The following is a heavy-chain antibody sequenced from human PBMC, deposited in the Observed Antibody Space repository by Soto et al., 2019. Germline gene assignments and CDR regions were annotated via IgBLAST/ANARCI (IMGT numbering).Heavy chain of an antibody. D-gene: IGHD6-25*01. J-gene: IGHJ6*02. CDR3: XXXXXXRXPXASGRDYYYHGLDV. CDR1: GGSFSGYY. CDR2: INHRGSI. Sequence: QVQLQQWGAGLLKPSETLSLNCAVYGGSFSGYYWSWIRQPPGKGLEWIGEINHRGSINYNPSLKSRVTMXXXXXXXXXXXXXXXXXXXXXXXXXXXXXXXXRXPXASGRDYYYHGLDVWDQGTAVTVSS. V-gene: IGHV4-34*01.